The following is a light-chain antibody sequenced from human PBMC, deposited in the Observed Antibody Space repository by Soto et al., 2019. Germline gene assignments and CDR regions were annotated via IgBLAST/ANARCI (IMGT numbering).Light chain of an antibody. CDR2: DVT. CDR1: SSDVGRYNY. J-gene: IGLJ1*01. CDR3: SSYTTSSTYV. Sequence: QPVLTQPASVSGSPGQSITISCTGTSSDVGRYNYVSWYQQHPGKAPKLLIYDVTTRPSGVSNRFSGSKSGNTASLTISGLQAEDEADFYCSSYTTSSTYVFGTGTKLTVL. V-gene: IGLV2-14*01.